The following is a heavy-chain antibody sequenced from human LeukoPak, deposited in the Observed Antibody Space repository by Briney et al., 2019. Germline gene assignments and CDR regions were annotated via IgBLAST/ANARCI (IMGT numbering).Heavy chain of an antibody. CDR1: GFTFSSYE. V-gene: IGHV3-48*03. D-gene: IGHD1-26*01. Sequence: GGSLRLSCAAPGFTFSSYEMNWVRQAPGKGLEWVSYISSSGRTIYYADPVKGRFTISRDKAKNSLYLQMNSLRAGDTAVYYCAKAMGATLFDYWGQGTLVTVSS. CDR2: ISSSGRTI. CDR3: AKAMGATLFDY. J-gene: IGHJ4*02.